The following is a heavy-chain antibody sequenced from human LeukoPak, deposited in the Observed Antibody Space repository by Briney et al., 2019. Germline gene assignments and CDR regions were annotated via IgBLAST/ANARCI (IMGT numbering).Heavy chain of an antibody. CDR2: ISTYDDNI. CDR3: ARETYSNILTGTDY. D-gene: IGHD3-9*01. CDR1: GYTFTTYG. J-gene: IGHJ4*02. V-gene: IGHV1-18*01. Sequence: ASVRVSCKASGYTFTTYGLSWVRQAPGQGLEWLGWISTYDDNIKYAQSLQGRLTLTIDTSTSTAYMELRSLSSDDTAVYYCARETYSNILTGTDYWGPGTLVTVSS.